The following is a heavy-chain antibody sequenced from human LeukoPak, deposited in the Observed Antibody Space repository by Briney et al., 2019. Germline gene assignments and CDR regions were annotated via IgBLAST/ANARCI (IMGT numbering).Heavy chain of an antibody. CDR3: AREGVTYYYDSSGYDY. CDR1: GSTFSSYS. V-gene: IGHV3-21*01. CDR2: ISSSSSYI. J-gene: IGHJ4*02. Sequence: GGSLRLSCAASGSTFSSYSMNWVRQAPGKGLEWVSSISSSSSYIYYADSVKGRFTISRDNAKNSLYLQMNSLRAEDTAVYYCAREGVTYYYDSSGYDYWGQGTLVTVSP. D-gene: IGHD3-22*01.